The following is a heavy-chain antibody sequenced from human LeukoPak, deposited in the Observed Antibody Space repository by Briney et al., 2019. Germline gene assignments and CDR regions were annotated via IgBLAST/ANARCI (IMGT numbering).Heavy chain of an antibody. V-gene: IGHV3-21*01. CDR1: GFTFTTYS. D-gene: IGHD3-10*01. CDR2: ISSSSTYI. CDR3: ARDGVYGSGTYYYYFDY. J-gene: IGHJ4*02. Sequence: GRSLRLSCAASGFTFTTYSMNWVRQAPGKGLEWVSSISSSSTYIYYADSVKGRFTISRDNAKNSLFLQMNSLRAEDTAVYYCARDGVYGSGTYYYYFDYWGQGTLVTVSS.